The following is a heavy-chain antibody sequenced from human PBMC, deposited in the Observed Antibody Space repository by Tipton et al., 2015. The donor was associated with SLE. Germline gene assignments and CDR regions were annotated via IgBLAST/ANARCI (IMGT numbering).Heavy chain of an antibody. Sequence: TLSLTCAVYGGSFSGYHWSWIRQPPGKGLEWIGEINHSGSTNYNPSLKSRVTISVDTSKNQFSLKLSSVTAADTAVYYCAGVSRDAFEIWGQGTMVTVSS. D-gene: IGHD5/OR15-5a*01. CDR1: GGSFSGYH. J-gene: IGHJ3*02. V-gene: IGHV4-34*01. CDR3: AGVSRDAFEI. CDR2: INHSGST.